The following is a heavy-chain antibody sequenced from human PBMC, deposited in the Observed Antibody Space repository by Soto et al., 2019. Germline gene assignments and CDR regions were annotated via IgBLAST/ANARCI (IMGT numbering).Heavy chain of an antibody. CDR3: ASPYGSGSYNYYYYGMDV. D-gene: IGHD3-10*01. CDR1: GYSFTSYW. J-gene: IGHJ6*02. V-gene: IGHV5-10-1*01. CDR2: IDPSDSYT. Sequence: GESLNISCKGSGYSFTSYWISWVRQMPGKGLEWMGRIDPSDSYTNYSPSFQGHVTISADKSISTAYLQWSSLKASDTAMYYCASPYGSGSYNYYYYGMDVWGQGTTVTVSS.